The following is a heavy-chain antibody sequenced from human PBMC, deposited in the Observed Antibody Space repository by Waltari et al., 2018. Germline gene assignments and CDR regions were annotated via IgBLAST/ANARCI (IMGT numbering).Heavy chain of an antibody. Sequence: EVQLVESGGGLVQSGGSLRLSCAASGFTFSSYGMNWVRQAAGKGREWVSGISGSGGNTYYADSVKGRFTISRDNSKSTLSLQMNSVRADDTAVYYCARGAAYSRFDYWGQGTLVIVSS. J-gene: IGHJ4*02. V-gene: IGHV3-23*04. D-gene: IGHD5-18*01. CDR2: ISGSGGNT. CDR3: ARGAAYSRFDY. CDR1: GFTFSSYG.